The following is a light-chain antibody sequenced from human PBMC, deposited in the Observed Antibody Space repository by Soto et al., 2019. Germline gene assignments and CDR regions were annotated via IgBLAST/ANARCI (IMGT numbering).Light chain of an antibody. CDR3: QQYNNWPPLT. V-gene: IGKV3-15*01. CDR1: QSISSN. Sequence: EIVMTQSPATLSVSPGERATLFCRASQSISSNLAWYQQKAGQAPRLLIYGTSTRATGIPARFSGSGSGTKFTLTISSLQSEDFAVYYCQQYNNWPPLTFGGGTKVEIK. J-gene: IGKJ4*01. CDR2: GTS.